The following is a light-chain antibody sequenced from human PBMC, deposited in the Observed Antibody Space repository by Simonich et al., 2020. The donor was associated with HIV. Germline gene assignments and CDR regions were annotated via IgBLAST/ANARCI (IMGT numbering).Light chain of an antibody. J-gene: IGKJ1*01. Sequence: EIVLTQSPATLSLSPGERATLSCRASQSISNSLAWYRQKPGQAPRLLIYDASNRATGSPARFSGSGSGTDFTLTISRLEPEDFAVYYCQQYGSSRTFGQGTKVEIK. CDR1: QSISNS. V-gene: IGKV3-20*01. CDR2: DAS. CDR3: QQYGSSRT.